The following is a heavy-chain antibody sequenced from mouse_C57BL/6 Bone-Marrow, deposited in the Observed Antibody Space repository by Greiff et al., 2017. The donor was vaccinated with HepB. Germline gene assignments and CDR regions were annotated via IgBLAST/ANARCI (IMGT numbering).Heavy chain of an antibody. CDR3: ARDPLITTVVATVAIDY. CDR2: ISDGGSYT. V-gene: IGHV5-4*01. Sequence: EVQLVESGGGLVKLGGSLKLFCAASGFTFSSYAMSWVRQTPEKRRAWVATISDGGSYTYYPDNVKGRFTITRDNANNNLYLQISHLKSEDTAMYYWARDPLITTVVATVAIDYWGQGASDTVSS. CDR1: GFTFSSYA. J-gene: IGHJ4*01. D-gene: IGHD1-1*01.